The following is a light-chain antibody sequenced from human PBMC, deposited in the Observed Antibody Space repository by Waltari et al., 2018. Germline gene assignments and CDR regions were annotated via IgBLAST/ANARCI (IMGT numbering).Light chain of an antibody. Sequence: DIVMTQSPNSLAVSLGERATINCKSSQSVLYNSNNKNYLAGYQQKPGQPPKLLIYWASTREPGVPYRFSGSGSGTDFTLSISSLQAEDVAVYYCQQHYISRTFGQGTRVEIK. CDR2: WAS. CDR3: QQHYISRT. CDR1: QSVLYNSNNKNY. V-gene: IGKV4-1*01. J-gene: IGKJ1*01.